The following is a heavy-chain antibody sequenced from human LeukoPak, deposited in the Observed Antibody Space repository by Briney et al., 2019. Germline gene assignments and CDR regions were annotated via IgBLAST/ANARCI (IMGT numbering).Heavy chain of an antibody. CDR1: GFTFSSYG. Sequence: GGSLRLSCAASGFTFSSYGMHWVRQAPGKGLEWVALIRYDGSNKYYADSVKGRFTISRDNSKNTLYLQMNSLRAEDTAVYYCGGGAAAGTGYYYYGMDVWGQGTTVTVSS. CDR2: IRYDGSNK. CDR3: GGGAAAGTGYYYYGMDV. J-gene: IGHJ6*02. V-gene: IGHV3-30*02. D-gene: IGHD6-13*01.